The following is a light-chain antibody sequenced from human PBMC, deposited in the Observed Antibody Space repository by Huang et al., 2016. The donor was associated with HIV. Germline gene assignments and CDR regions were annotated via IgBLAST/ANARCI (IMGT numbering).Light chain of an antibody. Sequence: DIQMTQSPSSLSASVGGRVIVACRANQSISSYLNWYQQKPGTAPKRLIYATSSLQSGVPPRFSGRGTGTTFILTITDLQPEDFASYYCQQTYTTPWTFGQGTRVEIK. CDR3: QQTYTTPWT. CDR1: QSISSY. CDR2: ATS. V-gene: IGKV1-39*01. J-gene: IGKJ1*01.